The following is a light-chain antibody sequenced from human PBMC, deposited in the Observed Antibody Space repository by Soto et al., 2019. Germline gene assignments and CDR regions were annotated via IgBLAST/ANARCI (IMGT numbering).Light chain of an antibody. CDR2: GAH. V-gene: IGKV3-20*01. J-gene: IGKJ1*01. CDR3: QQYHSLPRT. CDR1: RSVRTKY. Sequence: EMVLTQSPGTLSLSPGDGATLSFRASRSVRTKYVAWFQQKPGKAPRLLIYGAHIRAIGIADRFRGSGSGTDFTLTISRLEPEDFAVYYCQQYHSLPRTFGQGTKVDIK.